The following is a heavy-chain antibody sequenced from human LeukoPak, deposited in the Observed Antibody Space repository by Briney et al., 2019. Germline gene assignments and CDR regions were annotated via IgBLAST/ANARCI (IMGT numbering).Heavy chain of an antibody. CDR3: ARDKKQLSAFDI. D-gene: IGHD6-13*01. Sequence: PSETMSLTCTVSGGSISSGGYYWSWICQHPGKGLEWIGYIYYSGSTYYNPSLKSRVTISVDTSKNQFSLKLSSVTAADTAVYYCARDKKQLSAFDIWGQGTMVTVSS. J-gene: IGHJ3*02. V-gene: IGHV4-31*03. CDR1: GGSISSGGYY. CDR2: IYYSGST.